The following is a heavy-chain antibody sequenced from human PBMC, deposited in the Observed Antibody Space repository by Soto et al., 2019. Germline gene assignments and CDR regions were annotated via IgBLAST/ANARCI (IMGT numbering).Heavy chain of an antibody. CDR3: AHRRDSAWYFDY. Sequence: QITLKESGPTLVKPTQTLTLTCTFSGFSLNTNGVGVGWLRQPPGEALEWLALIYWDDNKRYSPSLKSRLTLTNNTSKDQVVLKMTNMDPVDTAKYYCAHRRDSAWYFDYCGQGTLVTVSS. CDR1: GFSLNTNGVG. CDR2: IYWDDNK. D-gene: IGHD6-19*01. J-gene: IGHJ4*02. V-gene: IGHV2-5*02.